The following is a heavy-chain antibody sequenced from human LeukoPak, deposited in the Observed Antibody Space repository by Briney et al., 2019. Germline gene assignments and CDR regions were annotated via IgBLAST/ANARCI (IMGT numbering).Heavy chain of an antibody. V-gene: IGHV1-46*01. D-gene: IGHD1-26*01. CDR1: GYTFTSYY. Sequence: ASVKGPRKASGYTFTSYYMHWVRQAPGQGLEWMGIINPSGGSTSYAQKFQGRVTMTRDMSTSTVYMELSSLRSEDTAVYYCARRSYLYYFDYWGQGTLVTVSS. CDR2: INPSGGST. J-gene: IGHJ4*02. CDR3: ARRSYLYYFDY.